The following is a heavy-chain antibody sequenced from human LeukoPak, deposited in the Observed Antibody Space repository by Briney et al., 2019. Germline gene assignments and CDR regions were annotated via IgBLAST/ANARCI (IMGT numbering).Heavy chain of an antibody. Sequence: PGGSLRLSCAASGFTFTTYAMSWVRQAPGKGLEWVGFIRSKAYGGTTENAASVKGRFTISRDDSKSIAYLQMNSPKTEDTAVYYCTRARITGCPDYWGQGTLVTVSS. CDR3: TRARITGCPDY. V-gene: IGHV3-49*04. CDR2: IRSKAYGGTT. CDR1: GFTFTTYA. D-gene: IGHD1-20*01. J-gene: IGHJ4*02.